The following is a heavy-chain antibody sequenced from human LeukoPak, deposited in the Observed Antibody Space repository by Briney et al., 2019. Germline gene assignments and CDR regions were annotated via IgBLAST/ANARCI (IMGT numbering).Heavy chain of an antibody. D-gene: IGHD4-17*01. CDR2: IYTSGTT. Sequence: SEALSLTCTVSGGSISSYYWSWIRQPAGKGLEWIGRIYTSGTTHYNPSLKSRVTMSVDTSKNQFSLKLSSVTAADTAVYYCARLSTVTTSFDYWGQGTLVTVSS. V-gene: IGHV4-4*07. CDR1: GGSISSYY. J-gene: IGHJ4*02. CDR3: ARLSTVTTSFDY.